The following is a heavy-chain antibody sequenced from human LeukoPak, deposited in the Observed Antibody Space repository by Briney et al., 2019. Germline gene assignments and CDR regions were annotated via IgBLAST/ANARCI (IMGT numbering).Heavy chain of an antibody. D-gene: IGHD5-18*01. J-gene: IGHJ4*02. CDR2: ISGNAGST. CDR1: GFTFSSYA. CDR3: ARDNRYNYGYYIDY. V-gene: IGHV3-23*01. Sequence: GGSLRLSCAASGFTFSSYAMSWVRQAPGKGLEWVSAISGNAGSTYYADSVKGRFTISRDNSKNTLFLQVNSLRAEDTAIFFCARDNRYNYGYYIDYWGQGTLVTVSS.